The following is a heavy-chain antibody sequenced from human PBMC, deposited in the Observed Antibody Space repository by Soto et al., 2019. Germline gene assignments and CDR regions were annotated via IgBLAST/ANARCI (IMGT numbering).Heavy chain of an antibody. CDR2: IIPIFGTA. D-gene: IGHD2-2*02. CDR1: GGTFSSYA. V-gene: IGHV1-69*13. Sequence: ASVKVSCKASGGTFSSYAISWVRQAPGQGLEWMGGIIPIFGTANYAQKFQGRVTITADESTSTAYMELSSLRSEDTAVYYCARGAILLDAFDIWGQGTMVTVSS. J-gene: IGHJ3*02. CDR3: ARGAILLDAFDI.